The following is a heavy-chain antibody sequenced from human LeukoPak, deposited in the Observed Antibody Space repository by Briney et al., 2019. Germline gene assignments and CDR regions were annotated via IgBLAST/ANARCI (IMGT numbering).Heavy chain of an antibody. Sequence: GGSLRLSCAASGFTFSSYWMHWVRQAPGKGLVWVSRINNDGSSTSYADSEKGRFTISRDNAKNTLYLQMNSLRAEDTAVYYCARPTKEGSSWYWWFDPWGQGTLVTVSS. CDR2: INNDGSST. CDR1: GFTFSSYW. D-gene: IGHD6-13*01. J-gene: IGHJ5*02. CDR3: ARPTKEGSSWYWWFDP. V-gene: IGHV3-74*01.